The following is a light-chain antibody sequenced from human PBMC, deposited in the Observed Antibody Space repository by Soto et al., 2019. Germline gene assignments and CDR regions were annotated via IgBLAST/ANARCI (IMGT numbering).Light chain of an antibody. CDR3: TSHTASSTWV. CDR2: EVS. CDR1: SSDVGYDNY. J-gene: IGLJ3*02. Sequence: QSALTQPASVSGSPGQSITISCTGTSSDVGYDNYVSWFQQHPGKAPKLMIYEVSRRPSGVSNRFSGSKSANTASLTISGLQDEDEADYYCTSHTASSTWVFGGGTKLTVL. V-gene: IGLV2-14*01.